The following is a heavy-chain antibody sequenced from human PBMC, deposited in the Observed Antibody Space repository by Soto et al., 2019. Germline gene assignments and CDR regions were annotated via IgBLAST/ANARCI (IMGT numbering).Heavy chain of an antibody. CDR1: GGSISTSDW. D-gene: IGHD2-2*01. CDR3: ARDRGVVPPGGGMDV. CDR2: VYHTGNT. J-gene: IGHJ6*02. V-gene: IGHV4-4*02. Sequence: QVQLQESGPGLVQPSGSLSLTCSVSGGSISTSDWWSWVRQSPGKGLEWIAEVYHTGNTNFNPSLKSRVTLSVDKSKNPFSLNLNSVTAADTAVYYCARDRGVVPPGGGMDVWGQGTPVTVSS.